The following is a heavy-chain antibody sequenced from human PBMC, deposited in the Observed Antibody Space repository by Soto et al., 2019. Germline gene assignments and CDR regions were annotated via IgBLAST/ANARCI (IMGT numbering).Heavy chain of an antibody. J-gene: IGHJ4*02. CDR3: ALRIRAATHLAD. Sequence: PSETLSLSCTVSGGSIDSGDYYWSWIRQPPGKGLEWIGYVYYSGTTNYNPFLKSRVTLSLDKSKNQFSLKMNSVTAADTAVYYCALRIRAATHLADWGQGALVTVS. V-gene: IGHV4-61*08. CDR2: VYYSGTT. D-gene: IGHD2-15*01. CDR1: GGSIDSGDYY.